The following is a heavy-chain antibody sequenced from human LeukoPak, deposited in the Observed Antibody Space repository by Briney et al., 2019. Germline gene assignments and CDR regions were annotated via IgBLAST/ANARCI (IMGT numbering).Heavy chain of an antibody. D-gene: IGHD1-26*01. J-gene: IGHJ4*02. Sequence: GGSLRLSCAASGFTLSNAWMSWVRQAPGKGLEWVGRIKSKTDGGTTDYAAPVKGRFTISRDDSKNTLYLQMNSLKTEDTAVYYCTRSYKAYYFDYWGQGTLVTVSS. CDR1: GFTLSNAW. CDR3: TRSYKAYYFDY. V-gene: IGHV3-15*01. CDR2: IKSKTDGGTT.